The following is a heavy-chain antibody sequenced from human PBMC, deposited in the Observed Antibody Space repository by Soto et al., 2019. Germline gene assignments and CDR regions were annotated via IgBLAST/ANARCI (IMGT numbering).Heavy chain of an antibody. Sequence: ASVKVSCKASGYTFTSYGFSWVRQAPGQGLEWMGWISAYNGNTNYAQKLQRRVTMTTDTSTSTAYMELKSLRSDDTAVYYCASGSIYDSSGYYYYGMDVWGQGTTVTVSS. CDR3: ASGSIYDSSGYYYYGMDV. CDR1: GYTFTSYG. D-gene: IGHD3-22*01. J-gene: IGHJ6*02. CDR2: ISAYNGNT. V-gene: IGHV1-18*01.